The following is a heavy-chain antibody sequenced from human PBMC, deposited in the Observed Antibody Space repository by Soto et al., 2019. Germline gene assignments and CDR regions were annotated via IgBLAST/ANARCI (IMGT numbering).Heavy chain of an antibody. CDR1: GGTFSSYA. J-gene: IGHJ4*02. V-gene: IGHV1-69*13. CDR2: IIPIFGTA. Sequence: GASVKVSCKASGGTFSSYAISWVRQAPGQGLEWMGGIIPIFGTANYAQKFQGRVTITADESTSTAYMELSSLRSEDTAVYYCARVRSWYRAKGTYFDYWGQGTLVTVSS. D-gene: IGHD6-13*01. CDR3: ARVRSWYRAKGTYFDY.